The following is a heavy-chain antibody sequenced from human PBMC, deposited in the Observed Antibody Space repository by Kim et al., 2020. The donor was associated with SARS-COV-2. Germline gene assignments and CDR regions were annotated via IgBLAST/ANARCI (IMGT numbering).Heavy chain of an antibody. CDR3: ERYCGGDCSAFDI. D-gene: IGHD2-21*02. CDR2: ISYDGSNK. Sequence: GVSLRLSCAASGFTFSSYGMHWVRQAPGKGLEWVAVISYDGSNKYYADSVKGRFTISRDNSKNTLYLQMNSLRAEDTAVYYCERYCGGDCSAFDIWGQGTMVTVSS. V-gene: IGHV3-30*03. CDR1: GFTFSSYG. J-gene: IGHJ3*02.